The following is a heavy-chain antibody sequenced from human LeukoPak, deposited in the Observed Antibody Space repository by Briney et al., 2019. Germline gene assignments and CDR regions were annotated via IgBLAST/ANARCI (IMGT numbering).Heavy chain of an antibody. D-gene: IGHD6-19*01. CDR3: VRDTGSGWDFDY. V-gene: IGHV3-43*02. CDR2: VKGDGVTT. CDR1: GFTFNAYA. Sequence: PGGSLRHSCAASGFTFNAYAIHWVRQAPGKGLEWVSLVKGDGVTTDYANSVKGRFTVSRDSSKNSLYLQMSNLRTEDTALYYCVRDTGSGWDFDYWGQGTLVTVSS. J-gene: IGHJ4*02.